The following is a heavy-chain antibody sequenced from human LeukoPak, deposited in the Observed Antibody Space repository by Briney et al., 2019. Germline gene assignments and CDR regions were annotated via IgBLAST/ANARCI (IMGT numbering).Heavy chain of an antibody. V-gene: IGHV4-31*03. CDR3: ARLYCSGTSCSYGGAFDI. Sequence: SQTLSLTCTVSGGSISSGGYFWIWIRQHPGKGLEWIGYIYYSGSAYQNPSLQSRVAISVDTSKNQFSLKLNSVTAADTAVYYCARLYCSGTSCSYGGAFDIWGQGTMVTVSS. J-gene: IGHJ3*02. CDR1: GGSISSGGYF. D-gene: IGHD2-2*01. CDR2: IYYSGSA.